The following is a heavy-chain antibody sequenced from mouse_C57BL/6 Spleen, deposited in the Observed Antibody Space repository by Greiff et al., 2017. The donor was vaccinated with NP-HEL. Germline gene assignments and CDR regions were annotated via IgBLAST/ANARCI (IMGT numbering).Heavy chain of an antibody. V-gene: IGHV1-62-2*01. J-gene: IGHJ3*01. D-gene: IGHD2-4*01. Sequence: QVQLQQSGAELVKPGASVKLSCKASGYTFTEYTIHWVKQRSGQGLEWIGWFYPGSGSIKYNEKFKDKATLTADKSSSTAYMELSRLTSEDSSVNCCARHEEIYYDCDWSSWYAYWGQGTLVTVSA. CDR3: ARHEEIYYDCDWSSWYAY. CDR1: GYTFTEYT. CDR2: FYPGSGSI.